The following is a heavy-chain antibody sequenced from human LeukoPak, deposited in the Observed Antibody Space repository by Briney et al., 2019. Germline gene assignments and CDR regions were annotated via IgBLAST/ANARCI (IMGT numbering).Heavy chain of an antibody. CDR2: INHSGST. Sequence: PSETLSLTCAVYGGSFSGYYWSWIRQPPGKGLEWIGEINHSGSTYYNPSLKSRVTISVDTSKNQFSLMLSSVTAADTAVYYCARHEIVGAPWTWFDPWGQGTLVTVSS. J-gene: IGHJ5*02. V-gene: IGHV4-34*01. CDR1: GGSFSGYY. D-gene: IGHD1-26*01. CDR3: ARHEIVGAPWTWFDP.